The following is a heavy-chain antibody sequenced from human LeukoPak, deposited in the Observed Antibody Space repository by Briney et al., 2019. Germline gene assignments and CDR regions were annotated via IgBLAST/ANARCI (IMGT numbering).Heavy chain of an antibody. CDR2: IYSGGST. Sequence: GGSLRLSCAASGFTVSSNYMNWVRQAPGKGLEWVSVIYSGGSTYYADSVKGRFTISRDNSKNTLFLQMNSLRAEDTAEYYCARGDDYGGAWYYFDYWGQGTLVTVSS. D-gene: IGHD4-23*01. CDR3: ARGDDYGGAWYYFDY. V-gene: IGHV3-53*01. CDR1: GFTVSSNY. J-gene: IGHJ4*02.